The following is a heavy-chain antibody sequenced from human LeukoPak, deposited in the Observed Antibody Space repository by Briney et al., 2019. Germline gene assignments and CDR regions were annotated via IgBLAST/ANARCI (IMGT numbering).Heavy chain of an antibody. Sequence: PSETLSLTCTVSGGSISSYYWSWIRQPPGKGLEWIGYIYYSGSTNYNPSLESRVTISVDTSKNQFSLKLSSVTAADTAVYYCARVDQYTAMLYWGQGTLVTVSS. V-gene: IGHV4-59*01. D-gene: IGHD5-18*01. CDR3: ARVDQYTAMLY. CDR1: GGSISSYY. CDR2: IYYSGST. J-gene: IGHJ4*02.